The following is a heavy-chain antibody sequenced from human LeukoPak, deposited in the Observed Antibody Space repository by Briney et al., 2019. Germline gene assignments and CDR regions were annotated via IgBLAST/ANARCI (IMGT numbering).Heavy chain of an antibody. CDR1: GGSISSGVYY. V-gene: IGHV4-31*03. D-gene: IGHD2-2*01. CDR2: IYYSGST. Sequence: SETLSLTCTFSGGSISSGVYYWSWIRHPPGKGLEGIGYIYYSGSTYYNPSLKSRVTISVDTSKNQFSLKLSSVTAADTAVYYCARLYCSSTSCRMGHAFDIWGQGTMVTVSS. J-gene: IGHJ3*02. CDR3: ARLYCSSTSCRMGHAFDI.